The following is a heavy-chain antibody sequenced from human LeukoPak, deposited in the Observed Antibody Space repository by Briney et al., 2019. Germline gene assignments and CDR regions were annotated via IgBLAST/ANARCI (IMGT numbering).Heavy chain of an antibody. J-gene: IGHJ4*02. CDR2: INADSSTI. D-gene: IGHD3-22*01. CDR3: VRDNSRGQSLGVIY. V-gene: IGHV3-48*01. CDR1: GFTFGTYN. Sequence: GGSLRLSCAASGFTFGTYNMNWVRQAPGKGLEWISYINADSSTIQYADSVRGRFTTSRDNAKNSLYLQMNSLRAEDTAVYYCVRDNSRGQSLGVIYWGQGSLVTVSS.